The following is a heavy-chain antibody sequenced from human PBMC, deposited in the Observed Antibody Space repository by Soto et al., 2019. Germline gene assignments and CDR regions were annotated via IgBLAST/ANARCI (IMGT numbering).Heavy chain of an antibody. CDR1: GFTFSSYA. V-gene: IGHV3-30-3*01. J-gene: IGHJ4*02. Sequence: GGSLRLSCAASGFTFSSYAMHWVRQAPGKGLEWVAVISYDGSNKYYADSVKGRFTISRDNSKNTLYLQMNSLRAEDTAVYYCARDSYYPHRRLEYSSSYFDYWGQGTLVTVSS. CDR3: ARDSYYPHRRLEYSSSYFDY. D-gene: IGHD6-6*01. CDR2: ISYDGSNK.